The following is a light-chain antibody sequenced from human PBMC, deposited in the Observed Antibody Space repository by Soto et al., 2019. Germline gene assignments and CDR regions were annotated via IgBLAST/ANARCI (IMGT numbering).Light chain of an antibody. CDR2: DAS. Sequence: IMLTQYPATLSLSPGERATLSCRASQSVSSYLAWYQQKPGQAPRLLIYDASNRATGIPARFSGSGSGTDFTLTISSLEPEDFAVYYCQQRSNWRITFGQGTRLEI. V-gene: IGKV3-11*01. J-gene: IGKJ5*01. CDR3: QQRSNWRIT. CDR1: QSVSSY.